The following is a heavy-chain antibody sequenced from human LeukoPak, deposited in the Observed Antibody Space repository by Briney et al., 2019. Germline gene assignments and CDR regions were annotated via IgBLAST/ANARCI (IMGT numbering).Heavy chain of an antibody. CDR1: GGSFSGYY. CDR3: ARGVVDTAMVTSRGYFDY. V-gene: IGHV4-34*01. D-gene: IGHD5-18*01. J-gene: IGHJ4*02. Sequence: SETLSLTCAVYGGSFSGYYWSWIRQPPGKGLEWIGEINHSGSTNYNPSLKSRVTISVDTSKNQFSLKLSSVTAADTAVYYCARGVVDTAMVTSRGYFDYWGQGTLVTVSS. CDR2: INHSGST.